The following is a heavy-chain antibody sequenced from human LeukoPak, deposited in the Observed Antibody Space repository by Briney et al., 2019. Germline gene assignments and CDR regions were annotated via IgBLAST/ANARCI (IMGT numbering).Heavy chain of an antibody. J-gene: IGHJ4*02. CDR3: VRDTRLPSGYGSAY. D-gene: IGHD3-10*01. Sequence: PVGSLRLSCAASGFTFSGYWMTWVRQAPGKGLEWVANIKQDGSEKYYVDSVKGRFTISRDNAKKSLFLQMNSLRAEDTAVYYCVRDTRLPSGYGSAYWGQGTLVTVSS. CDR2: IKQDGSEK. CDR1: GFTFSGYW. V-gene: IGHV3-7*01.